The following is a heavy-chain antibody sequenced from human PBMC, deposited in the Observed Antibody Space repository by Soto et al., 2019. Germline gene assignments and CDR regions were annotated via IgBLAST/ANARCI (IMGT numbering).Heavy chain of an antibody. CDR1: GFTFSSYA. CDR2: ISGRGGST. V-gene: IGHV3-23*01. CDR3: AGGFGSFDY. J-gene: IGHJ4*02. Sequence: EVQRLESGGGLVQPGGSLRLSCAASGFTFSSYAVSWVRQAPGKGLEWVSAISGRGGSTYYADSVKGRFTVSRDNSENTLYLQMNSLRAEDTAVYYCAGGFGSFDYWGQGTLVTVSS. D-gene: IGHD3-16*01.